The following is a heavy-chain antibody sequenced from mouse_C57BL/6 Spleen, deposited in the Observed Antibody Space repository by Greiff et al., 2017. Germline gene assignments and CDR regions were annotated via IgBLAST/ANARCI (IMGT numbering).Heavy chain of an antibody. CDR1: GFTFSSYA. CDR3: TRDEYDAAWFAY. CDR2: ISSGGDYI. Sequence: EVKLMESGEGLVKPGGSLKLSCAASGFTFSSYAMSWVRQTPEKRLEWVAYISSGGDYIYYADTVKGRFTISRDNARNTLYLQMSSLKSEDTAMYYCTRDEYDAAWFAYWGQGTLVTVSA. V-gene: IGHV5-9-1*02. J-gene: IGHJ3*01. D-gene: IGHD2-14*01.